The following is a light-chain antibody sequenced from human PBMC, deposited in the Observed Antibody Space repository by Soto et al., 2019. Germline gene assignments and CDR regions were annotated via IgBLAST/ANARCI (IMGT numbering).Light chain of an antibody. Sequence: QSALTQPPSASGSLGQSVTISCTGTSSDVGGYNYVSWYQQEPGKAPKLMIYEVNKRPSGVPDRFSGSKSGNTASLTVSGLQAEDEADYYCSSYAGSNNILFGGGTKLTVL. CDR3: SSYAGSNNIL. CDR2: EVN. J-gene: IGLJ2*01. V-gene: IGLV2-8*01. CDR1: SSDVGGYNY.